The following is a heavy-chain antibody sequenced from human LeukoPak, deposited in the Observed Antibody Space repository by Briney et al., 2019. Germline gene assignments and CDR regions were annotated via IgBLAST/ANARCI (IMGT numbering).Heavy chain of an antibody. CDR3: EKDGCSGGSCYVAFDI. J-gene: IGHJ3*02. CDR2: ISYDESNK. V-gene: IGHV3-30*18. CDR1: GFTFSSYG. D-gene: IGHD2-15*01. Sequence: GGSLRLSCAASGFTFSSYGMHWVRQAPHKQLHGVSVISYDESNKHYADSVDGRFTIYRDNSKNTLYLQMNSLRAEDTAVYYCEKDGCSGGSCYVAFDIWGQGKMVIVSS.